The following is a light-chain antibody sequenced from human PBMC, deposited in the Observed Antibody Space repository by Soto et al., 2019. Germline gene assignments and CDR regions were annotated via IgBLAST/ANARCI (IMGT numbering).Light chain of an antibody. CDR1: QNIDNF. CDR2: AAS. J-gene: IGKJ1*01. V-gene: IGKV1-39*01. CDR3: QQSSDLPWT. Sequence: DIQMTQSPSSLSASVGDMVTISCRTSQNIDNFLNWYQQKPGKAPKLLINAASNLESGVPSRFSGTRDGTDFTLTISSLHFDDFATYYGQQSSDLPWTFGQGTKVEVK.